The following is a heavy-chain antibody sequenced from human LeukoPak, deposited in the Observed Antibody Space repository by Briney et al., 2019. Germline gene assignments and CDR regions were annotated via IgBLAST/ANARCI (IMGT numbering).Heavy chain of an antibody. V-gene: IGHV3-23*01. CDR2: INNSGDKT. Sequence: QPGGSLRLSCVASGFTFTDHPMSWVRQAPGKGLEWVSGINNSGDKTYYSDSVKGRFTISRDNSKNTLYLQMNSLRAEDTAVYYCAKESAAIGNPLFDYWGQGTLVTVSS. J-gene: IGHJ4*02. D-gene: IGHD6-13*01. CDR1: GFTFTDHP. CDR3: AKESAAIGNPLFDY.